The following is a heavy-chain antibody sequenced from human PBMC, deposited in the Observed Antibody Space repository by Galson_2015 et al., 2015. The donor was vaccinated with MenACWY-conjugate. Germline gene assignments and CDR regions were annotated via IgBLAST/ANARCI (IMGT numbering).Heavy chain of an antibody. V-gene: IGHV4-39*01. Sequence: KGLEWIGTLSYSGSTHYNPSLPNRVTVSADTSKNQFSLNVNSVTAADTALYYCARRSARLTLGAFDIWGQGTTVTVSS. J-gene: IGHJ3*02. CDR3: ARRSARLTLGAFDI. CDR2: LSYSGST. D-gene: IGHD4-23*01.